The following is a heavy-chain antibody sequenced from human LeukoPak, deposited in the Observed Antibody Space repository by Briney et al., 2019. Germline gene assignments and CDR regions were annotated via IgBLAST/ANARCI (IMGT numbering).Heavy chain of an antibody. D-gene: IGHD2-2*02. Sequence: ASVKVSCKASGYTFTSYDINWVRQAAGQGLEWMGWMNPNSGNTSYAQKFQGRVTMTRDTSISTAYMELSSLRSEDTAVYYCAKEGGTSCYSCRYYYYYGMDVWGQGTTVTVSS. V-gene: IGHV1-8*01. CDR3: AKEGGTSCYSCRYYYYYGMDV. CDR2: MNPNSGNT. CDR1: GYTFTSYD. J-gene: IGHJ6*02.